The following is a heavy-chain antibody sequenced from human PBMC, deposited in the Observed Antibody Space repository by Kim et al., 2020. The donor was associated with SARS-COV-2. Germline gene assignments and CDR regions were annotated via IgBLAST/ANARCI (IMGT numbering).Heavy chain of an antibody. J-gene: IGHJ6*03. V-gene: IGHV1-69*04. CDR3: ARESVYYYYMDV. Sequence: ANSAQKFQGGVTITADKSTSTAYMELSSLRSEDTAVYYCARESVYYYYMDVWGKGTTVTVSS. CDR2: A. D-gene: IGHD4-17*01.